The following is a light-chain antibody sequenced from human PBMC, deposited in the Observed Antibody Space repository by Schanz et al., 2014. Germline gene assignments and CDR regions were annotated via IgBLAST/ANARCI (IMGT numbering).Light chain of an antibody. Sequence: QSVLTQPPSVSAAPGQKVTISCSGSSSNIGNNYVSWYQQLPGAAPKLLIYDNNERPSGIPDRFSGSKSGTSASLAISGLQSEDEADYYCAAWDDSLNGGVFGGGTKLTVL. CDR1: SSNIGNNY. V-gene: IGLV1-51*01. J-gene: IGLJ3*02. CDR3: AAWDDSLNGGV. CDR2: DNN.